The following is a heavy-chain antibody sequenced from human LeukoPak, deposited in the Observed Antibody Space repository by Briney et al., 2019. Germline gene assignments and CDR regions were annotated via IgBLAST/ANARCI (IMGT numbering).Heavy chain of an antibody. J-gene: IGHJ4*02. CDR3: AKDQQLWPAALYYFDY. V-gene: IGHV3-23*01. Sequence: PGGSLRLSCAASGFTSGISWMSWVRQAPGKGLEWVSAISGSGGSTYYADSVKGRFTISRDNSKNTLYLQMNSLRAEDTAVYYCAKDQQLWPAALYYFDYWGQGTLVTVSS. D-gene: IGHD5-18*01. CDR2: ISGSGGST. CDR1: GFTSGISW.